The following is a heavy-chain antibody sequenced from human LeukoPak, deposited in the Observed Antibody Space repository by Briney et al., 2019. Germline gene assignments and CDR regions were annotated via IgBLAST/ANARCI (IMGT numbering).Heavy chain of an antibody. CDR2: IGSKAYSGTT. D-gene: IGHD4-11*01. V-gene: IGHV3-49*04. CDR3: TAYDPSKNYGMDV. J-gene: IGHJ6*02. CDR1: GFTFGDYA. Sequence: GRSERLFRTASGFTFGDYAKTWVRQAPGKGLEWVGFIGSKAYSGTTELAASAKPRFTISRDDSKCIAYLQMNSRKTEDTAVYYCTAYDPSKNYGMDVCGEG.